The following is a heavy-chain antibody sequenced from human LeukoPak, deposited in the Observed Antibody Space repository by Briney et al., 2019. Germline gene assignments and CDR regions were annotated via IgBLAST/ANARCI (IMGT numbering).Heavy chain of an antibody. CDR1: GYTFIDYY. Sequence: ASVKVSCKASGYTFIDYYIHWVRQAPGQGLEWMGWINPDSGGTNFAQKFQGRVTMTRDTSISTAYMELSRLRSEDTAVYYCAAQQLGHYYYGMDVWGQGTTVTVSS. V-gene: IGHV1-2*02. CDR2: INPDSGGT. J-gene: IGHJ6*02. CDR3: AAQQLGHYYYGMDV. D-gene: IGHD6-13*01.